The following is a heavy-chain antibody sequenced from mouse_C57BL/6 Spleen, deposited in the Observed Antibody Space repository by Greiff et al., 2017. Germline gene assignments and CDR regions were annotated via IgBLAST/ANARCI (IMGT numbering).Heavy chain of an antibody. V-gene: IGHV1-55*01. Sequence: VQLQQPGAELVKPGASVKMSCKASGYNFTSSWITWVKQRPGQGLEWIGDIYPGSGSTNYNEKFKSKATLTVDTSSSTAYMQLSSLTSEDSAVYYCARSRAQDHYFDYWGQGTTLTVSS. D-gene: IGHD3-1*01. CDR2: IYPGSGST. CDR3: ARSRAQDHYFDY. J-gene: IGHJ2*01. CDR1: GYNFTSSW.